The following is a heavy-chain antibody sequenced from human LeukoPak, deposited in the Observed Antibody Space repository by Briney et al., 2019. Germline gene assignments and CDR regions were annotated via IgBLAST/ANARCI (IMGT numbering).Heavy chain of an antibody. CDR2: INPNSGGT. V-gene: IGHV1-2*04. D-gene: IGHD3-22*01. CDR3: ARDLGDSSGYCFDY. Sequence: ASVKVSCKASGYTFTGYYMHWVRQAPGQGLEWMGWINPNSGGTNYAQKFQGWVTMTRDTSISTAYMELSRLRSDDTAVYYCARDLGDSSGYCFDYWGQGTLVTVSS. CDR1: GYTFTGYY. J-gene: IGHJ4*02.